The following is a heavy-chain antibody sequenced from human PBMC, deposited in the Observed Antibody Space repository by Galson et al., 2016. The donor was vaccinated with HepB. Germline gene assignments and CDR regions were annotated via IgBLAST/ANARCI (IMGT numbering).Heavy chain of an antibody. CDR1: GASISSSNYY. D-gene: IGHD6-19*01. J-gene: IGHJ3*01. Sequence: SETLSLTCTVSGASISSSNYYWGWIRQPPGKGLEWIVTIYYSGSSYYNPSLKSRVAISVDTSNNQFSLNLTSVTAADTAVYYCARRVRWLADAFDVWGQGALVIVSS. CDR2: IYYSGSS. V-gene: IGHV4-39*01. CDR3: ARRVRWLADAFDV.